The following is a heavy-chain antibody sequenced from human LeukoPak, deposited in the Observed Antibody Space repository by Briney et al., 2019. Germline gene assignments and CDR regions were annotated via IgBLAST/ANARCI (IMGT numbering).Heavy chain of an antibody. CDR3: AREWGGDYEGGGYFDL. CDR2: IYYSGTT. CDR1: GGSISSSTDY. Sequence: RSSETLSLTCTVSGGSISSSTDYWGWIRQPPGKGLEWIGTIYYSGTTYYNSSLKSRVTISVDTSKNQFSLKLPPLTAADTAVYYCAREWGGDYEGGGYFDLWGRGTLVTVSS. J-gene: IGHJ2*01. V-gene: IGHV4-39*07. D-gene: IGHD4-17*01.